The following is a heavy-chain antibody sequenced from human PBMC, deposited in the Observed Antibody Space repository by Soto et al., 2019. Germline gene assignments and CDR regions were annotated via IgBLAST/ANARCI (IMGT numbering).Heavy chain of an antibody. V-gene: IGHV3-33*01. CDR3: ARHEGDGDGPDY. CDR1: GFTFSSFG. Sequence: QVQLVESGGGVVQPGRSLRLSCAASGFTFSSFGMHWVRQAPGKGLEWVAVIWYDGSNKYYVDSVKGRFTISRDNSMNTLYLQMNSLRAEDTAVYYCARHEGDGDGPDYWGQGTLVTVSS. CDR2: IWYDGSNK. D-gene: IGHD4-17*01. J-gene: IGHJ4*02.